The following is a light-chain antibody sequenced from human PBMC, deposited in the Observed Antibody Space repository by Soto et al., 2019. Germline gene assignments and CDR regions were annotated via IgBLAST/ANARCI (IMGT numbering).Light chain of an antibody. CDR3: QSYDSSLPWV. Sequence: QSVLTQPPSVSGAPGQRVTISCTGSDSNVGAGYDVNWYQQLPGAAPRLLIYNNNHRPSGVPDRFSGSKSGTSASLAIAALQAEDEADYYYQSYDSSLPWVFGGGTKLTVL. J-gene: IGLJ3*02. CDR2: NNN. CDR1: DSNVGAGYD. V-gene: IGLV1-40*01.